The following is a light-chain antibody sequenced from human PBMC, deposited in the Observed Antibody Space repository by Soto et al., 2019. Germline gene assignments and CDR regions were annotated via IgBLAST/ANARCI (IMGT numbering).Light chain of an antibody. V-gene: IGLV8-61*01. CDR2: STN. CDR1: SGSVSTSYY. CDR3: VLYMGSGIWV. Sequence: QAVVTQEPSFSVSPGRTVTLTCGLSSGSVSTSYYPSWYQQTPGQAPRTLIYSTNTRSSGVPDRFSGSILGNKAALTITGAKADDESDYYCVLYMGSGIWVFGGGTNLTVL. J-gene: IGLJ3*02.